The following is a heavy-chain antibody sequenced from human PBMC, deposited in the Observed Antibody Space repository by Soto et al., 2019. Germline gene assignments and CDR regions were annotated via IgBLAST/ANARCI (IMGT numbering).Heavy chain of an antibody. V-gene: IGHV3-11*01. CDR1: GFTFSDYY. CDR2: ISSSGSTI. J-gene: IGHJ3*02. Sequence: QVQLVESGGGLVKPGGSLRLSCAASGFTFSDYYMSWIRQAPGKGLEWVSYISSSGSTIYYADSVKGRFTISRDNAKNSLYLQMNSLGGEDTAVYYCANVRSSSSGDVFDIWGQGTMVTVSS. CDR3: ANVRSSSSGDVFDI. D-gene: IGHD6-6*01.